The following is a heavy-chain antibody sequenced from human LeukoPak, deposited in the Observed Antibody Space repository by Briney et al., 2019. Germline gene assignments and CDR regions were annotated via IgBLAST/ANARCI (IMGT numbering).Heavy chain of an antibody. CDR3: ARPRPYDTRYCAYYGMDV. Sequence: PGRSLRLSCAASGFIFSSYWMTWVRQAPGKGLEWVAKIKQDGSEKYYVDSVKGRFTISRDNAKNSLYLQMNSLRAEDTAVYYCARPRPYDTRYCAYYGMDVWGQGTTVTVSS. CDR2: IKQDGSEK. D-gene: IGHD3-9*01. CDR1: GFIFSSYW. V-gene: IGHV3-7*01. J-gene: IGHJ6*02.